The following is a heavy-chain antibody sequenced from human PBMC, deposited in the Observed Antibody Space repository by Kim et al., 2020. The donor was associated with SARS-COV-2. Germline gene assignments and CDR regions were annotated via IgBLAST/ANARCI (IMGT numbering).Heavy chain of an antibody. CDR3: APGATIGGGPDY. CDR2: ISSSSSYI. CDR1: GFTFSSHS. D-gene: IGHD1-26*01. V-gene: IGHV3-21*01. J-gene: IGHJ4*02. Sequence: GGSLRLSCAASGFTFSSHSMNWVRQAPGKGLEWVSAISSSSSYIYYADSVKGRFTISRDNAKNSLYLQMNSLRAEDTAVYYCAPGATIGGGPDYWGQGTLVTVSS.